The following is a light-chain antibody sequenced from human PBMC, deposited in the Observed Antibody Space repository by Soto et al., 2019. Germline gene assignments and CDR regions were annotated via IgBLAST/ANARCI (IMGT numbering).Light chain of an antibody. CDR1: SSDVGGYNY. CDR3: SSYTPSNTRQIV. V-gene: IGLV2-14*03. Sequence: QSVLTQPASVSGSPGQSITISCTGNSSDVGGYNYVSWYQHHQGKAPKLMIFDVSNRPSGVSNRFSGSKSGNTASLTISGLQPEDEADYYCSSYTPSNTRQIVFGTGTKVTVL. J-gene: IGLJ1*01. CDR2: DVS.